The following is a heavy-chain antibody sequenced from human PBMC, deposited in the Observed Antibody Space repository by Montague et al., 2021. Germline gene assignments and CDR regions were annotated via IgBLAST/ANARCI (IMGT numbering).Heavy chain of an antibody. CDR2: IYPGDSDT. D-gene: IGHD6-19*01. CDR1: GYNFADYW. J-gene: IGHJ4*02. Sequence: QSGAEVKKSGESLKISCRGSGYNFADYWVGWVRQMPGKGLDWMGIIYPGDSDTKYSPSFQGQVTISVDKSINTAFLQWSRLKASDPATYYCARSGGGWYXWGQGTLVTVSS. CDR3: ARSGGGWYX. V-gene: IGHV5-51*01.